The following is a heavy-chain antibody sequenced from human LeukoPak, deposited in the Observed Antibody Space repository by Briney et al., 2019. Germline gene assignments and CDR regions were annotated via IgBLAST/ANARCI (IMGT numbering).Heavy chain of an antibody. Sequence: SETLSLTCTVSGYSISSGYYWGWIRQPPGKGLEWIGSIYHSGSTYYNPSLKSRVTISVDTSKNQFSLKLSCVTAADTAVYYCAREWDGSGSYYNPRDFDYWGQGTLVTVSS. V-gene: IGHV4-38-2*02. CDR3: AREWDGSGSYYNPRDFDY. CDR1: GYSISSGYY. J-gene: IGHJ4*02. CDR2: IYHSGST. D-gene: IGHD3-10*01.